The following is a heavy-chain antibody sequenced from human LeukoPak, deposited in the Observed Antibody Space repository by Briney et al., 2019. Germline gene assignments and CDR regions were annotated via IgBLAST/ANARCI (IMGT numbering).Heavy chain of an antibody. D-gene: IGHD3-22*01. CDR3: AGGYYFPYYFDY. J-gene: IGHJ4*02. CDR2: IYYSGST. V-gene: IGHV4-59*01. Sequence: PSETLSLTCTVSGGSISSYYWSWIRQPPGKGLEWIGYIYYSGSTNYNPSLKSRVTISVDTSKNQFSLKLSSVTAADTAVYYCAGGYYFPYYFDYWGQGTLVTVSS. CDR1: GGSISSYY.